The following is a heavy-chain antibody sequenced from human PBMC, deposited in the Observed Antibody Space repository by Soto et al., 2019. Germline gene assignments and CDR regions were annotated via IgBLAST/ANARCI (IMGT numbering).Heavy chain of an antibody. CDR3: ARARGYSYGHPPDY. Sequence: SVKVSCKASGGTFSSYAISWVRQAPGQGLEWMGGIIPIFGTANYAQKFQGRVTITADESTSTAYTELSSLRSEDTAVYYCARARGYSYGHPPDYWGQGTLVTVSS. CDR1: GGTFSSYA. CDR2: IIPIFGTA. V-gene: IGHV1-69*13. J-gene: IGHJ4*02. D-gene: IGHD5-18*01.